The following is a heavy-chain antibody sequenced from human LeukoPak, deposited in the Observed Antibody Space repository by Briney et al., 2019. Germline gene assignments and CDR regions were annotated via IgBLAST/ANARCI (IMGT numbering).Heavy chain of an antibody. V-gene: IGHV1-18*01. D-gene: IGHD3-22*01. CDR3: ARDPVGGYFVPWFDN. CDR2: ISAYNGNT. Sequence: ASVKVSCKASGYTFTSYGISWVRQAPGQGLEWMGWISAYNGNTNYAQKLQGRVTMTTDTSTSTAYMELRSLRSDAPAVNYWARDPVGGYFVPWFDNWGQGTLVPVPS. J-gene: IGHJ4*02. CDR1: GYTFTSYG.